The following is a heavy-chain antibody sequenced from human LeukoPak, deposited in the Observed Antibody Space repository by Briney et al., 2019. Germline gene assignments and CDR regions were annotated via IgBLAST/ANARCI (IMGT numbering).Heavy chain of an antibody. CDR2: MYTSGST. CDR1: GGSTSSYY. J-gene: IGHJ3*02. Sequence: SETLSLTCTVSGGSTSSYYWSWIRQPAGKGLEWSGRMYTSGSTNQNPSLKSRVTISVDKSKNQFSLKLSSVTAADTAVYYCARDRIGPFYAFDIWGQGTMVTVSS. V-gene: IGHV4-4*07. CDR3: ARDRIGPFYAFDI. D-gene: IGHD2/OR15-2a*01.